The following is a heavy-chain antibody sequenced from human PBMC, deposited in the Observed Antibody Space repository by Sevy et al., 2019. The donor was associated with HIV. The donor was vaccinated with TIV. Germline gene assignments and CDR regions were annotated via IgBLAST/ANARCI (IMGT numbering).Heavy chain of an antibody. CDR1: GYTFTSYD. CDR2: MNPNSGNT. CDR3: ARGRWQLECGDIDC. V-gene: IGHV1-8*01. J-gene: IGHJ4*02. Sequence: ASVKVSCKASGYTFTSYDINWVRQATGQGLEWMGWMNPNSGNTGYAQKFQGRVTMTRNTSISTASMELSSLRSADTAVYYSARGRWQLECGDIDCWGQGTLVTVSS. D-gene: IGHD6-6*01.